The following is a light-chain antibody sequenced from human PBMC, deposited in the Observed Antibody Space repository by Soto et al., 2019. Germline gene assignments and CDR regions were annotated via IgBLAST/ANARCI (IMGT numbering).Light chain of an antibody. CDR2: GAS. CDR3: QQYNRWPFT. Sequence: EIVMTQSPDNLSVSLGQGATLSCRASQPISRNLAWYQQKPGQAPRLLIYGASTRATDIPDRFSGSGSGTEFTLTISSLQSGDFAVYYCQQYNRWPFTFGPGTKVDIK. V-gene: IGKV3-15*01. CDR1: QPISRN. J-gene: IGKJ3*01.